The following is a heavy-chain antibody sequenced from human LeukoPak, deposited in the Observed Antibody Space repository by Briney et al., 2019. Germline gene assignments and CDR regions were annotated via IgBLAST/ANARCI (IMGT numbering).Heavy chain of an antibody. CDR2: IYYNGDT. D-gene: IGHD2-2*01. CDR1: GGFLYNYY. Sequence: LSETLSLTCTVSGGFLYNYYWSWIRQTPGKGLEWIGYIYYNGDTSYSPSLESRVAISIDTSQSQFSLELTSVTAADTAVYHCARFQMGDVVVPVRQPRPPPPRFFDSWGRGTQVTVSS. J-gene: IGHJ4*02. CDR3: ARFQMGDVVVPVRQPRPPPPRFFDS. V-gene: IGHV4-59*01.